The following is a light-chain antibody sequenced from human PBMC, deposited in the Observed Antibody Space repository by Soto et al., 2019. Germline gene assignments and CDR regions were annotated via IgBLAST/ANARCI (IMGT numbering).Light chain of an antibody. V-gene: IGLV2-14*03. CDR3: SSWTSGATYV. J-gene: IGLJ1*01. Sequence: TKPACRARAHGQAITISCAKTSSDVGAYNYVSWYQHHPGKDPKLMIYDVNNRPSGDSNRFSGYKSGNTASLTISGLQAEDEADYYCSSWTSGATYVFGSGTKVTVL. CDR1: SSDVGAYNY. CDR2: DVN.